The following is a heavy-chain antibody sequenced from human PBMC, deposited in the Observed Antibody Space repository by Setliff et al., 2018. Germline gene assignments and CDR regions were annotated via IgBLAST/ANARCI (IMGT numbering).Heavy chain of an antibody. D-gene: IGHD6-6*01. Sequence: SETLSLTCAIYGGSLSGYYWTWIRQPPGKGLEWIAEINHSASANYNPSLKSRVTISVDTSKNQFSLKVNSVTAADTAVYFCARGRNVAARLFDSWGQGTLVTVSS. CDR1: GGSLSGYY. V-gene: IGHV4-34*01. CDR2: INHSASA. CDR3: ARGRNVAARLFDS. J-gene: IGHJ4*02.